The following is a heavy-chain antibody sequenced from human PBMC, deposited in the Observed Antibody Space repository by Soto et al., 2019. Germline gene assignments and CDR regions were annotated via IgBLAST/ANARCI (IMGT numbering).Heavy chain of an antibody. J-gene: IGHJ5*02. CDR2: MNPNSGKT. V-gene: IGHV1-8*01. D-gene: IGHD3-16*02. CDR3: ARIMLGHYVWDSYRDDWFDP. Sequence: QVQLVQSGAEVKKPGASVKVSCKASGYTFTSYDINWVRQATGQGLECRGWMNPNSGKTGYEQKFQGRVTMTRNTSISTTYSVLSSLTSEYTAVYYCARIMLGHYVWDSYRDDWFDPWGQGTMVTVSS. CDR1: GYTFTSYD.